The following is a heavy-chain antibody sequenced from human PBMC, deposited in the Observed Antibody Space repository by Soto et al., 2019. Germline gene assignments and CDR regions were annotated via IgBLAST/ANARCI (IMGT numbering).Heavy chain of an antibody. CDR3: ARDSIVVVPAFRHKSYYYYGMDV. D-gene: IGHD2-2*01. J-gene: IGHJ6*02. Sequence: QVQLQESGPGLVKPSETLSLTCTVSGGSISSYYWSWIRQPPGKGLEWIGYIYYSGSTNYNPSLKSRVTISVDTSKNQFSLKLSSVTAADTAVYYCARDSIVVVPAFRHKSYYYYGMDVWGQGTTVTVSS. CDR1: GGSISSYY. CDR2: IYYSGST. V-gene: IGHV4-59*01.